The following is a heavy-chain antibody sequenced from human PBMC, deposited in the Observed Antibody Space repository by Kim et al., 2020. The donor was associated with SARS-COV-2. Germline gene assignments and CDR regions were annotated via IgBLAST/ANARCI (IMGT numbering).Heavy chain of an antibody. CDR2: ISYDGSVK. CDR1: GFTFNSFA. Sequence: GGSLRLSCLASGFTFNSFAVHWVRQAPGKGLEWVALISYDGSVKYYAGSVEGRFTISRDNSKNTLYLQMDSLRAEDTAVYYCAIDREASIVLPCDHWGQGTPV. CDR3: AIDREASIVLPCDH. J-gene: IGHJ4*02. V-gene: IGHV3-30*04. D-gene: IGHD2-15*01.